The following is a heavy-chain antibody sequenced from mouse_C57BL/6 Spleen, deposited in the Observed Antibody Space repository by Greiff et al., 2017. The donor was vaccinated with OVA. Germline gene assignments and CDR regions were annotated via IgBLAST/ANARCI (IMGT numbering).Heavy chain of an antibody. CDR1: GFTFSNYW. Sequence: EVMLVESGGGLVQPGGSMKLSCVASGFTFSNYWMNWVRQSPEKGLEWVAQIRLKSDNYATHYAESVKGRFTISRDDSKSSVYLQMNNLRAEDTGIYYCTGDGPFDYWGQGTTLTVSS. CDR2: IRLKSDNYAT. J-gene: IGHJ2*01. CDR3: TGDGPFDY. V-gene: IGHV6-3*01. D-gene: IGHD2-3*01.